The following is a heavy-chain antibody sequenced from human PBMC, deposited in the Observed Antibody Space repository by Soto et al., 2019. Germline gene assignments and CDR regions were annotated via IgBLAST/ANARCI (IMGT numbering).Heavy chain of an antibody. CDR2: IYYSGST. D-gene: IGHD3-10*01. CDR1: GGSISSGGYY. V-gene: IGHV4-31*03. CDR3: ARGVRSITMVRGGPFDY. Sequence: QVQLQESGPGLVKPSQTLSLTCTVSGGSISSGGYYWSWIRQHPGKGLEWIGYIYYSGSTYYNPSLTSRVTISADTSKNQFSLKLRSVTAADTAVYYCARGVRSITMVRGGPFDYWGQGTLVTVSS. J-gene: IGHJ4*02.